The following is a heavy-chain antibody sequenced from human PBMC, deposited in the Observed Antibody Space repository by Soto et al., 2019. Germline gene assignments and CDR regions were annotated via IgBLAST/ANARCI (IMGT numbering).Heavy chain of an antibody. J-gene: IGHJ6*02. CDR3: VRDSVTTSDSYYGMDV. CDR1: VYSISSGYY. D-gene: IGHD4-17*01. CDR2: GSHSGSS. V-gene: IGHV4-38-2*02. Sequence: PSETLSLTCSVSVYSISSGYYWGFIRQPPGMGLEWIGSGSHSGSSYYNPSLKSRVTISVDTSKNQFSLKLTSVTAADTAMYYCVRDSVTTSDSYYGMDVWGQGTTVTVSS.